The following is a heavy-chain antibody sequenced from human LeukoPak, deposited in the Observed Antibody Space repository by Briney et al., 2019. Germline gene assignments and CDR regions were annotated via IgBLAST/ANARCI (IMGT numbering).Heavy chain of an antibody. CDR2: ISQSGSI. J-gene: IGHJ4*02. D-gene: IGHD6-19*01. V-gene: IGHV4-34*01. CDR1: GGSFSEYY. Sequence: PSETLSLTCAVYGGSFSEYYWSWIRQSPGKGLEWIAEISQSGSINYNPSLKSRVTISVDASKKQFSLKLSSVTAADTAVYYCAREYSSGWYSDYWGQGTLVTVSS. CDR3: AREYSSGWYSDY.